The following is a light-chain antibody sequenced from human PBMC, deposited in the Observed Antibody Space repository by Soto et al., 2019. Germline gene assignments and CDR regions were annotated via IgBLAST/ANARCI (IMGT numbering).Light chain of an antibody. V-gene: IGLV2-14*01. CDR3: SSYTSGSTHVV. J-gene: IGLJ2*01. CDR2: DVS. CDR1: SSDVGRYNY. Sequence: QSALTQPASVSGSPGQSITISCTGTSSDVGRYNYVSWYQQHPGKAPKLMIYDVSNRPSGVSNRFSGSKSGNTASLTISGLQAEDEADYYCSSYTSGSTHVVFGGGTKLTVL.